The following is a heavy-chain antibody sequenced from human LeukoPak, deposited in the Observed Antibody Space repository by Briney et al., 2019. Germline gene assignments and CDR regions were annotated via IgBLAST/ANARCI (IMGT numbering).Heavy chain of an antibody. CDR3: ARHLNSVGASSGFDY. CDR1: GGSISSYY. J-gene: IGHJ4*02. CDR2: IYTSGST. D-gene: IGHD1-26*01. V-gene: IGHV4-4*09. Sequence: SETLSLTCTVSGGSISSYYWSWIRQPPGKGLEWIGYIYTSGSTNYNPSLKSRVTISVDTSKNQFSLKLSSVTAADTAVYYCARHLNSVGASSGFDYWGQGTLVTVSS.